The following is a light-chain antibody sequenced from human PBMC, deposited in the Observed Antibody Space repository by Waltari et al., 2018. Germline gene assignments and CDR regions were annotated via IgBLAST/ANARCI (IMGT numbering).Light chain of an antibody. CDR1: SPNIGNNY. CDR2: ENT. J-gene: IGLJ7*01. V-gene: IGLV1-51*02. CDR3: GTWDSSLSGAV. Sequence: QSVLTQPPSVSAAPGQRVTIPCSGGSPNIGNNYVPWYRQFPGTAPKLLIYENTERPSGIPGRFSGSKSGTSATLDITGLQAGDEADYYCGTWDSSLSGAVFGGGTHLTVL.